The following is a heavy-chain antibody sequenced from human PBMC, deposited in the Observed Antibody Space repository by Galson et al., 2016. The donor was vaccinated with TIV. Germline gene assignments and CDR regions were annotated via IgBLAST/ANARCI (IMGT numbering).Heavy chain of an antibody. CDR3: ARDLSPETTTPFDY. J-gene: IGHJ4*02. V-gene: IGHV1-2*02. Sequence: AQQFQGRVTMTRDTSISTAYMELSRLRSDDTAMYYCARDLSPETTTPFDYWGQGTLVTVSS. D-gene: IGHD4-17*01.